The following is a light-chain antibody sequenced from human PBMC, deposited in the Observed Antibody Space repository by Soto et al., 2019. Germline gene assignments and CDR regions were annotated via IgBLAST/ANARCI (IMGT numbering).Light chain of an antibody. V-gene: IGKV1-5*01. CDR3: QQYNNWPRT. CDR1: QSITTW. CDR2: GAS. Sequence: DIQMTQSPSTLSASVGDRVTITCRASQSITTWLAWYQQKPGKAPKLLIYGASTRATGIPARFSGSGSGTEFTLTISSLQSEDFAVYYCQQYNNWPRTFGQGTKLEIK. J-gene: IGKJ2*01.